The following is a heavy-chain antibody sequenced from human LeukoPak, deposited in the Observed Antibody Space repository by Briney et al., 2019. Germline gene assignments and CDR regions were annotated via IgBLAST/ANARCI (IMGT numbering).Heavy chain of an antibody. V-gene: IGHV4-59*12. J-gene: IGHJ6*03. D-gene: IGHD4-23*01. Sequence: SETLSLTCTVSGGSISSYYWSWIRQPPGKGLEYIGYIYYSGYTNYNPSLKSRVTISVDTSKNQFSLKLSSVTAADTAVYYCARGGYGGNVIRDYMDVWGKGTTVTVSS. CDR3: ARGGYGGNVIRDYMDV. CDR1: GGSISSYY. CDR2: IYYSGYT.